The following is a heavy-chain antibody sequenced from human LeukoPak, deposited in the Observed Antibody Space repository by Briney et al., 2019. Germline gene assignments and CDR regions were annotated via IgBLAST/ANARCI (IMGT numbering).Heavy chain of an antibody. J-gene: IGHJ4*02. CDR3: ARRPGYYFDY. Sequence: SETLSLTCTVSGGSMRGLYLSWIRQSPGMGMEWIGYIYYSGNTNYNPSLKSRVTISLDTSRSQSSLKLTSVTAADTAVYYCARRPGYYFDYWGQGILVTVSS. D-gene: IGHD3-10*01. V-gene: IGHV4-59*01. CDR1: GGSMRGLY. CDR2: IYYSGNT.